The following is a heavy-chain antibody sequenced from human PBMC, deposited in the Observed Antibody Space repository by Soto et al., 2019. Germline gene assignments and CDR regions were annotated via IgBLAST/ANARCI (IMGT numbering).Heavy chain of an antibody. CDR1: KFIFSTYA. Sequence: EVQVLESGGGSIQPGGSLSLSCTTSKFIFSTYAMTWVRQAPGEGLEWVSSIRGSGDGTSYADSVRGRFTISRDNSKNTVYLRMNSLRVEDTAVYYCTRAPNGDYIGAFDFWGQGMLVTVSS. D-gene: IGHD4-17*01. CDR2: IRGSGDGT. J-gene: IGHJ3*01. CDR3: TRAPNGDYIGAFDF. V-gene: IGHV3-23*01.